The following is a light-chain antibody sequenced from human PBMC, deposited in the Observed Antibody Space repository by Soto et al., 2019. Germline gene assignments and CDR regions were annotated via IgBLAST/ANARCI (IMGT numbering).Light chain of an antibody. CDR3: CSYGGRYNLV. CDR2: GNN. V-gene: IGLV1-40*01. J-gene: IGLJ2*01. CDR1: RSNIGAGHD. Sequence: QPVLTQPPSVSGAPGQGVAISCTGSRSNIGAGHDVQWYQQLPGTAPKLLIYGNNNRPSGVPDRFSGSKSGASASLAITGLQAEDEADYYCCSYGGRYNLVFGGGTKLTVL.